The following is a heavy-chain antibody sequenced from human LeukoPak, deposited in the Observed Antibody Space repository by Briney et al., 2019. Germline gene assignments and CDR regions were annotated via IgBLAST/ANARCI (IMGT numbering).Heavy chain of an antibody. CDR2: IYYSGIT. CDR1: GGSVSINSYY. V-gene: IGHV4-39*02. D-gene: IGHD5-18*01. CDR3: AREVGRGHTFGSNY. J-gene: IGHJ4*02. Sequence: SETLSLTCTVSGGSVSINSYYWGWIRQPPGKGLEWIRNIYYSGITYYNPSLKSRVTISVDTSKNQFSLKLSSVTAADTAVYYCAREVGRGHTFGSNYWGQGTLVTVSS.